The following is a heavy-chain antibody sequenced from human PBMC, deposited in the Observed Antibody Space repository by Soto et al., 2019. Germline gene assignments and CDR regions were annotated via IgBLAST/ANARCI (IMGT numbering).Heavy chain of an antibody. V-gene: IGHV2-5*01. CDR1: GFSLSARGVG. D-gene: IGHD3-16*01. J-gene: IGHJ4*02. Sequence: ASGPTLVNPXQTLTLTCSVSGFSLSARGVGVGWVRQPPGKALECLAIIYWNDDKLYNPSLKSRRTITKDTAENQVVLTIANKDPVDTATYFWAHSPWGAAPDYWGQGTVVTVSS. CDR3: AHSPWGAAPDY. CDR2: IYWNDDK.